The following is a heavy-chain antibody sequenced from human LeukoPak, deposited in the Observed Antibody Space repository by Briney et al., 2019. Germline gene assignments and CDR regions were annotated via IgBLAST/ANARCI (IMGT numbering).Heavy chain of an antibody. Sequence: GGSLRLSCAASGFTFSSYAMSWVRQAPGNGLEWVSAISGSGGSTYYADSVKGRFTISRDNSKNTLYLQMNSLRAEDTAVYYCARVPGVAVAGTYYYGMDVWGQGTTVIVSS. CDR3: ARVPGVAVAGTYYYGMDV. J-gene: IGHJ6*02. V-gene: IGHV3-23*01. CDR1: GFTFSSYA. D-gene: IGHD6-19*01. CDR2: ISGSGGST.